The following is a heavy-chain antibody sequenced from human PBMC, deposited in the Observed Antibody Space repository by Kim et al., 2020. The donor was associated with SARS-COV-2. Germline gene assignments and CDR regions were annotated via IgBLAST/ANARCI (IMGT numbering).Heavy chain of an antibody. CDR2: ISYDGSNK. D-gene: IGHD3-10*01. CDR1: GFTFSSYG. J-gene: IGHJ3*02. CDR3: ARQGGYGSEAAFDI. V-gene: IGHV3-33*05. Sequence: GGSLRLSCAASGFTFSSYGIHWVRQAPGKGLEWVAVISYDGSNKYYGDSVKGRFTISRDDSKNTLYLQMNSLRAEDTAVYYCARQGGYGSEAAFDIWGQG.